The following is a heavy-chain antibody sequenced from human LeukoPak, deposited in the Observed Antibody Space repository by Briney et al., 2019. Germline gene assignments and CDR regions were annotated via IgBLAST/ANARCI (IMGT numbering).Heavy chain of an antibody. J-gene: IGHJ5*02. D-gene: IGHD1-26*01. CDR3: ARRPPASGADWFDP. CDR2: ISNGGNI. V-gene: IGHV4-39*01. Sequence: TSETLSLTCTVSGGSISSSSYYWGWIRQPPGKGLEWIGSISNGGNIYYNPSLKSRVTISVDTSENQFSLKLSSVTAADTAVYYCARRPPASGADWFDPWGQGTLVTVSS. CDR1: GGSISSSSYY.